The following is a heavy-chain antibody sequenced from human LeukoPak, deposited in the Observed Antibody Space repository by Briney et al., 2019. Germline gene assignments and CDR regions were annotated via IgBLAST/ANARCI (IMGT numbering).Heavy chain of an antibody. CDR3: ARHYQTIFGVVITYFDY. J-gene: IGHJ4*02. D-gene: IGHD3-3*01. CDR1: GYY. Sequence: SETLSLTCAVSGYYWGWIRQPPGKGLEWIGSIYHSGSTYYNPSLKGRVTISVDTSKNQFSLKLSSVTAADTAVYYCARHYQTIFGVVITYFDYWGQGTLVTVSS. CDR2: IYHSGST. V-gene: IGHV4-38-2*01.